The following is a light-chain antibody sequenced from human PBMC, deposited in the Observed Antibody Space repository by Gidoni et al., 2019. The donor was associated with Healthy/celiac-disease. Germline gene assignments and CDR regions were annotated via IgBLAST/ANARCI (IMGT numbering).Light chain of an antibody. CDR2: LGS. CDR3: MQALQTPRT. J-gene: IGKJ1*01. V-gene: IGKV2-28*01. Sequence: EIVMTQSPHPLPVTPGEPASISCRSSQSLLHSNGYNYLDWYLQKPGQSPQLLIYLGSTRASGVPDMFSGSGSGTDFTLTISRVEAEDVGVYYCMQALQTPRTFGQGTKVEIK. CDR1: QSLLHSNGYNY.